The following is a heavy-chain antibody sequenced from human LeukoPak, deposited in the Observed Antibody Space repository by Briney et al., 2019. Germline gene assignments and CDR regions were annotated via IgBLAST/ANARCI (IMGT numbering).Heavy chain of an antibody. CDR1: GYSISSGYY. CDR3: ARRVEMVYGSGTSNYYYYYMDV. J-gene: IGHJ6*03. CDR2: IYHSGST. Sequence: SETLSLTCTVSGYSISSGYYWGWIRQPPGKGLEWIGNIYHSGSTYYNPSLKSRVTISVDTSKNQFSLKLSSVTAADTAVYYCARRVEMVYGSGTSNYYYYYMDVWGKGTTVTISS. V-gene: IGHV4-38-2*02. D-gene: IGHD3-10*01.